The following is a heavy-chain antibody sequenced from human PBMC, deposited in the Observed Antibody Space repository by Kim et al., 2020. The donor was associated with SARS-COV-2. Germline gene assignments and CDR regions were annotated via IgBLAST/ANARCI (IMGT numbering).Heavy chain of an antibody. Sequence: SSVKVSCKASGGTFSSYAISWVRQAPGQGLEWMGGIIPIFGTANYAQKFQGRVTITADESTSTAYMELSSLRSEDTAVYYCAREQGGGRWLQPFDYWGQGTLVTVSS. V-gene: IGHV1-69*13. D-gene: IGHD5-12*01. CDR3: AREQGGGRWLQPFDY. CDR2: IIPIFGTA. CDR1: GGTFSSYA. J-gene: IGHJ4*02.